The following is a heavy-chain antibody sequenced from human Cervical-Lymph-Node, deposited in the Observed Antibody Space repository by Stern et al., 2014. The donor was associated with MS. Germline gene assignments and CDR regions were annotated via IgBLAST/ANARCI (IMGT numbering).Heavy chain of an antibody. CDR1: GYNFPSYW. Sequence: EVQLVESGAEVKKPGESLKISCKGPGYNFPSYWIAWVRQMPGKGLEWMGIIYPGDSDTRYNPSVQGQVTISADKSINTAYLQWSSLQASDTAMYYCARRETGSYYVNYWGQGTLVTVSS. CDR3: ARRETGSYYVNY. J-gene: IGHJ4*02. V-gene: IGHV5-51*01. D-gene: IGHD1-26*01. CDR2: IYPGDSDT.